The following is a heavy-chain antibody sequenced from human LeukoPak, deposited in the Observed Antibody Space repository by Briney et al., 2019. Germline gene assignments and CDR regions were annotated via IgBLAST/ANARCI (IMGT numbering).Heavy chain of an antibody. Sequence: GGSLRLSCAASGFTFSSYWMSWARQAPGKGLEWVANIKQDGSEKYYVDSVKGRFTISRDNAKKSLYLLMNSLRAEDTAVYYCVPHTGTVGYWGQGTLVTVSS. V-gene: IGHV3-7*02. CDR2: IKQDGSEK. CDR3: VPHTGTVGY. D-gene: IGHD7-27*01. CDR1: GFTFSSYW. J-gene: IGHJ4*02.